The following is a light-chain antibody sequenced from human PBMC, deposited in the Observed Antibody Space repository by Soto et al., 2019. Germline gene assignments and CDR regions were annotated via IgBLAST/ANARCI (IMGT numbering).Light chain of an antibody. Sequence: QSVLTQPPSVSAAPGQKVTISCSGSSSNIGNNYVSWYQQLPGTAPKLLIYENNKRPSGIPDRFSGSKSGTSATLGITGLQTGDEADYYCGTWDSSLYVVFGGGTKLTVL. V-gene: IGLV1-51*02. CDR3: GTWDSSLYVV. J-gene: IGLJ2*01. CDR2: ENN. CDR1: SSNIGNNY.